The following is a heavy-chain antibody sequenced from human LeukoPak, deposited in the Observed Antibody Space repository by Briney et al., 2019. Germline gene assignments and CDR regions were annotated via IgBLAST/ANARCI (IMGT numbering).Heavy chain of an antibody. CDR3: ARGQVVRGVNAYNWFDP. CDR1: GGSISSYY. Sequence: PSETLSLTCTVSGGSISSYYWSWIRQPPGKGLEWIGYIYYSGSTNYNPSLKSRVTISVDTSKNQFSLKLSSVTAADTAVYYCARGQVVRGVNAYNWFDPWGQGTLVTVSS. D-gene: IGHD3-10*01. CDR2: IYYSGST. J-gene: IGHJ5*02. V-gene: IGHV4-59*01.